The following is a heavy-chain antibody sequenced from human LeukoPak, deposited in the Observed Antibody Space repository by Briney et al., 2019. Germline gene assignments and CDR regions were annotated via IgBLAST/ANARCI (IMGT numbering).Heavy chain of an antibody. CDR3: ARDGRALVRGLYGMDV. CDR1: GFTFSSYA. CDR2: ISGSGGST. D-gene: IGHD3-10*01. Sequence: AGGSLRLSCAASGFTFSSYAMSWVRQAPGKGLEWVSAISGSGGSTYYADSVKGRFTISRDNSKNTLYLQMNSLRAEDTAVYYCARDGRALVRGLYGMDVWGQGTTVTVSS. J-gene: IGHJ6*02. V-gene: IGHV3-23*01.